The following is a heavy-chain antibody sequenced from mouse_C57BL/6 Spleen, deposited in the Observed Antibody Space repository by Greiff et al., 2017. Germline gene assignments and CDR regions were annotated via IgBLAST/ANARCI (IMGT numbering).Heavy chain of an antibody. J-gene: IGHJ4*01. CDR3: ARHGYYGRNYAMDY. V-gene: IGHV5-17*01. Sequence: EVQLQESGGGLVKPGGSLKLSCAASGFTFSDYGMHWVRQAPEKGLEWVAYISSGSSTIYYADTVKGRFTISRDNAKNTLFLQMTSLRSEDTAMYYCARHGYYGRNYAMDYWGQGTSVTVAS. CDR2: ISSGSSTI. CDR1: GFTFSDYG. D-gene: IGHD2-3*01.